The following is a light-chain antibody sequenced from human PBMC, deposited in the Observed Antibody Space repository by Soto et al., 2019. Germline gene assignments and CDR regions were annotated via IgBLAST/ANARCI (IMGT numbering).Light chain of an antibody. CDR2: CAS. Sequence: EIVLTQSPGTLSLSPGERATLSCRASQSVSSSYLAWYQQKPGQAPRLLIYCASSRATGIQDRFSGSGSGRDFTLTISRLEAYDFAVYYCRQYGSSPPYTFGQGTKLEIK. CDR3: RQYGSSPPYT. CDR1: QSVSSSY. J-gene: IGKJ2*01. V-gene: IGKV3-20*01.